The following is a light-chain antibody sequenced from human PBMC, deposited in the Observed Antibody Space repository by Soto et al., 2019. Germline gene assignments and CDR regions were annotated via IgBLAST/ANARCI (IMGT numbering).Light chain of an antibody. V-gene: IGKV3D-20*02. CDR3: QQRSDWPLT. J-gene: IGKJ4*01. Sequence: IVLTQSSGTRSLSAGERATLSCGGSQSVSSRYLAWYQQKPGQAPRLVIYGASSRATGIPDRFSVSASGTDFTLTISRLENEDSAVYDGQQRSDWPLTFSGGTKVDI. CDR2: GAS. CDR1: QSVSSRY.